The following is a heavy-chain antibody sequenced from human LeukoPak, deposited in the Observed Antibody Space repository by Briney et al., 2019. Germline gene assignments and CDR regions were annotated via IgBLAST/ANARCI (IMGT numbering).Heavy chain of an antibody. CDR1: GFTFSSYG. D-gene: IGHD1-1*01. CDR2: ISYDGSNK. J-gene: IGHJ4*02. Sequence: GGSLRLSCAASGFTFSSYGMHWVRQAPGKGLEWVAVISYDGSNKYYADSVKGRFTISRDNSKNTLYLQMTSLRAEDTAVYYCAKEAEMGPRVHFDYWGQGTLVTVSS. V-gene: IGHV3-30*18. CDR3: AKEAEMGPRVHFDY.